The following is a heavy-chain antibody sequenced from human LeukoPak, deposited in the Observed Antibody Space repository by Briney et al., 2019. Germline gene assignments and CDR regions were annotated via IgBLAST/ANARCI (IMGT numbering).Heavy chain of an antibody. V-gene: IGHV4-4*02. J-gene: IGHJ3*02. CDR1: GGSISSSNW. Sequence: PSGTLSLTCAVSGGSISSSNWWRWVRQPPGKGLEWIGEIYHSGSTNYNPSLKSRVTISVAKSKNQFSLKLSSVTAADTAVYYCAREIVVVVAATPNAFDIWGQGTMVTVSS. D-gene: IGHD2-15*01. CDR3: AREIVVVVAATPNAFDI. CDR2: IYHSGST.